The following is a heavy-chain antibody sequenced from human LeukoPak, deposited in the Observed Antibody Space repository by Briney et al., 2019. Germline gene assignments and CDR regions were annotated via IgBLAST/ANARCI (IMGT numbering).Heavy chain of an antibody. D-gene: IGHD4-23*01. Sequence: RPGGSLRLSCAASGFTFSSYGMSWVRQAPGKGLEWVSAISGSGANTYYADSVKGRFTISRDNFKNTLYLQMNSLRVEDTAVYYCAKEVGTYYSYAMDVWGQGTTVTVSS. CDR2: ISGSGANT. J-gene: IGHJ6*02. CDR1: GFTFSSYG. CDR3: AKEVGTYYSYAMDV. V-gene: IGHV3-23*01.